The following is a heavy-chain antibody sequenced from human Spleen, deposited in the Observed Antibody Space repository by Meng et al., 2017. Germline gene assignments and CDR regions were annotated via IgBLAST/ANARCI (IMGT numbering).Heavy chain of an antibody. J-gene: IGHJ4*02. CDR1: GFTFSSCG. Sequence: GESLKISCVASGFTFSSCGMAWVRQAPGKGLEWVSSISGSGGSTYYADSVKGRFTMSRDNSKNTLYLQMNSLRAEDTAVYYCAKDRQWYYWGQGTLVTVSS. V-gene: IGHV3-23*01. D-gene: IGHD6-19*01. CDR2: ISGSGGST. CDR3: AKDRQWYY.